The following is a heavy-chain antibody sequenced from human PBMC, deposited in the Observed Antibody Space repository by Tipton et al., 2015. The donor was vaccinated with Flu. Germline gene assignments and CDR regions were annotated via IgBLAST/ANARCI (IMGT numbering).Heavy chain of an antibody. CDR3: ARHHSAAPGKPLDY. V-gene: IGHV4-59*08. Sequence: TLSLTCSVSGGSISSYHWSWIRQPPGKGLEWIAYIYSSGNTNYNPSIKSRVTISVDTSKKQFSLKLSSLTAADTAVYYCARHHSAAPGKPLDYWCQGTLVTISS. CDR1: GGSISSYH. D-gene: IGHD1-14*01. J-gene: IGHJ4*02. CDR2: IYSSGNT.